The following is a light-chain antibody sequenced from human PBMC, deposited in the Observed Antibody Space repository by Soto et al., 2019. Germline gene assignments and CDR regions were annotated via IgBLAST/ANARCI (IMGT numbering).Light chain of an antibody. CDR1: QTISSW. Sequence: DIQSNQSPSTLSASVGDRVTITCRASQTISSWLAWYQQKPGKAPTLLIYDASTLERGVPSRFSGTGSGTEFILTISNLQPDDFATYYCQQLDSYPITVGQGTRLEI. CDR3: QQLDSYPIT. CDR2: DAS. V-gene: IGKV1-5*01. J-gene: IGKJ5*01.